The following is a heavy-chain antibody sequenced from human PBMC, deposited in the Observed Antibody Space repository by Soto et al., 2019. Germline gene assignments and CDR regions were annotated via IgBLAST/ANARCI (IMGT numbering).Heavy chain of an antibody. CDR2: IYYSGST. CDR1: GGSISSGDYY. J-gene: IGHJ6*01. D-gene: IGHD3-3*01. CDR3: AKQDVEITIFGVSGMDV. Sequence: NPSETLSLTCTVSGGSISSGDYYWSWIRQPPGKGLEWIGYIYYSGSTYYNPSLKSRVTISVDTSKNQFSLNLSSVTAADTAVYSCAKQDVEITIFGVSGMDVWGRGTTVTVSS. V-gene: IGHV4-30-4*01.